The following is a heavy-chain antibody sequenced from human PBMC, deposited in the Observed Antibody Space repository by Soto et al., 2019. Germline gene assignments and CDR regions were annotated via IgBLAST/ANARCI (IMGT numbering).Heavy chain of an antibody. Sequence: PGGSLRLSCAASGFTFSSYWMHWVRQAPGKGLVWVSRINSDGSSTSFADSVKGRFTISRDNAKNTLYLQMNSLRAEDTAVYYFARGRYYDFWSGYYTGPDWFDPWGQGTLVTVSS. CDR3: ARGRYYDFWSGYYTGPDWFDP. CDR1: GFTFSSYW. CDR2: INSDGSST. V-gene: IGHV3-74*01. J-gene: IGHJ5*02. D-gene: IGHD3-3*01.